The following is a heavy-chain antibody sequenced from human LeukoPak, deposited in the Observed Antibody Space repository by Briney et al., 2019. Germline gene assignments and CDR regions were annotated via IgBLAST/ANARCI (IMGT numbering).Heavy chain of an antibody. CDR1: GFNFSSYD. CDR2: IWSDATNK. Sequence: GRSLRLSCAASGFNFSSYDMHWVRQGPGKGLEWVTVIWSDATNKYYADSVKGRFTISRDNSTNTLYLQMNSLRAEDTAVYFCARQTYYYGSGTYYYYFDYWGQGTLVTVSS. CDR3: ARQTYYYGSGTYYYYFDY. V-gene: IGHV3-33*01. J-gene: IGHJ4*02. D-gene: IGHD3-10*01.